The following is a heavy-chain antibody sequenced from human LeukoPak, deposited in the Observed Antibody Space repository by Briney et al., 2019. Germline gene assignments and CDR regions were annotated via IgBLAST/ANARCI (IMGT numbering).Heavy chain of an antibody. Sequence: PEGSLRLSCAASGFTLSSYAMSWVRQAPGKGLEWFSAISASGADTYYADSVKGRFTISRDTSKNTVYLQMNSLRDEDTAVYYCAKQLDSGNFYPTGDDYWGQGTLVTVSS. CDR2: ISASGADT. D-gene: IGHD3-10*01. CDR1: GFTLSSYA. CDR3: AKQLDSGNFYPTGDDY. V-gene: IGHV3-23*01. J-gene: IGHJ4*02.